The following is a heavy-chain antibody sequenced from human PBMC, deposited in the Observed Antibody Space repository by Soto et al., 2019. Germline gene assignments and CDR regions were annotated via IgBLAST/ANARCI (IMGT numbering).Heavy chain of an antibody. CDR1: GFIFSNYN. V-gene: IGHV3-21*01. J-gene: IGHJ6*02. CDR2: ISTGGSYK. CDR3: ARKGYGDYGGMDV. D-gene: IGHD4-17*01. Sequence: GGSLRLSCAASGFIFSNYNMNWVRQAPGRGLEWVSYISTGGSYKYYADSVKGRFTISRDNAKNSLYLQMNSLRAEDTAVYYCARKGYGDYGGMDVWGQGTTVTVSS.